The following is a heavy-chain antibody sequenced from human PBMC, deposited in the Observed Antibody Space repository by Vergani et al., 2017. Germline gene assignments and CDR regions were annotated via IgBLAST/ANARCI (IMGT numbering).Heavy chain of an antibody. J-gene: IGHJ6*03. D-gene: IGHD6-19*01. CDR3: ARDLAVAGTEVVDYYYYYYMDV. Sequence: QVQLVQSGAEVKKPGASVKVSCKASGYTFTSYGISWVRQAPGQGLEWMGWISAYNGNTNYAQKLQGRVTMTPETSTSTAYMELRSLRSDDTAVYYCARDLAVAGTEVVDYYYYYYMDVWGKGTTVTVSS. V-gene: IGHV1-18*01. CDR2: ISAYNGNT. CDR1: GYTFTSYG.